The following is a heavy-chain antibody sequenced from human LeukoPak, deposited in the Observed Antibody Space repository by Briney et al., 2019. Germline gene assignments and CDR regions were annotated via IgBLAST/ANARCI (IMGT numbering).Heavy chain of an antibody. CDR2: ISSSSSTI. Sequence: PGGSLRLSCAASGFTFSSYSMNRVRQAPGKGLEWVSYISSSSSTIYYADSVKGRFTISRDNAKNSLYLQMNSLRAEDMALYYCAKGLGQQLIRHAFDIWGQGTMVTVSS. CDR1: GFTFSSYS. J-gene: IGHJ3*02. V-gene: IGHV3-48*04. CDR3: AKGLGQQLIRHAFDI. D-gene: IGHD6-13*01.